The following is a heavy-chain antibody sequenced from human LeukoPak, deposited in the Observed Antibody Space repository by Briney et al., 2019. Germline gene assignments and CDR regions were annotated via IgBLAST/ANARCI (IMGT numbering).Heavy chain of an antibody. J-gene: IGHJ4*02. CDR3: AAPRRGYSYGGFDY. CDR1: GGSISSYY. Sequence: SETLSLTCTVSGGSISSYYWSWIRQPPGKGLEWIGYIYYSGSTNYNPSLKSRVTISVDTSKNQLSLKLSSVTAADTAVYYCAAPRRGYSYGGFDYWGQGTLVTVSS. D-gene: IGHD5-18*01. V-gene: IGHV4-59*08. CDR2: IYYSGST.